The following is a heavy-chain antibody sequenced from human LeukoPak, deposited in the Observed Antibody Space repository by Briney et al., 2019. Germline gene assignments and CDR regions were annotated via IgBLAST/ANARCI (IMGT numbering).Heavy chain of an antibody. V-gene: IGHV1-18*04. D-gene: IGHD2-21*02. J-gene: IGHJ4*02. CDR1: GYTFTSYG. CDR3: ARDNVVVTATTNFDY. Sequence: ASVKVSCKASGYTFTSYGISWVRQAPGQGLEWMGWISAYNGNTNYAQKLQGRVTMTTDTSTSTAYMELRSLRSDDTAVYYRARDNVVVTATTNFDYWGQGTLVTVSS. CDR2: ISAYNGNT.